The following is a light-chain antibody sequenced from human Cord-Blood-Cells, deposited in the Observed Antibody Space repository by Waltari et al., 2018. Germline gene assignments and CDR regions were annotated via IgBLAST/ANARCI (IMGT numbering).Light chain of an antibody. CDR3: QSYDSSLSGSV. CDR1: RSNTGAGYV. V-gene: IGLV1-40*01. J-gene: IGLJ1*01. CDR2: GNS. Sequence: QSELSQHPSASRAPGQRVTISCTRSRSNTGAGYVVHMYQPLPGTAPKLLIYGNSNRPSGVPDRFSGSKSGTSASLAITGLQAEDEADYYCQSYDSSLSGSVFGTGTKVTVL.